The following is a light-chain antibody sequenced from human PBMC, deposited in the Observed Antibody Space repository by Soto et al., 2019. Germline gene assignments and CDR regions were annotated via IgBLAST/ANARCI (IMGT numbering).Light chain of an antibody. CDR3: SSFTSSLTLV. V-gene: IGLV2-14*01. J-gene: IGLJ2*01. CDR1: SSDIGAYNY. CDR2: EVS. Sequence: QSALTQPASVSGSPGQSIAISCTGTSSDIGAYNYVSWYQHHPGKAPKLMIYEVSNRPSGVSNRFSGSKSGNTASLTIPELQADDEADYYCSSFTSSLTLVFGGGTKVTVL.